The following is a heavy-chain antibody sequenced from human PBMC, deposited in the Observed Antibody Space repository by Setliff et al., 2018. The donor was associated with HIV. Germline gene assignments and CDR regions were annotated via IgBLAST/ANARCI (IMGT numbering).Heavy chain of an antibody. Sequence: SETLSLTCTVSGGSISTGGPGYYWGWVRQPPGGGLEWIGSIYYSGSTYYNPSLKSRVTISVDTSKNQFSLKLSSVTAADTAVYYCARLLIDGDYYDSRPPNDAFDIWGQGTMVTVSS. V-gene: IGHV4-39*01. J-gene: IGHJ3*02. D-gene: IGHD3-22*01. CDR1: GGSISTGGPGYY. CDR3: ARLLIDGDYYDSRPPNDAFDI. CDR2: IYYSGST.